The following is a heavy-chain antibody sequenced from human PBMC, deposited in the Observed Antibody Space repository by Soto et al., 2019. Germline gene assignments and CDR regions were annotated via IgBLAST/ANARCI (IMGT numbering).Heavy chain of an antibody. J-gene: IGHJ4*02. Sequence: SETLSLTCTVSGGSISSGGYYWSWIRQHPGKGLEWIGYIYYSGSTYYNPSLKSRVTISVDTSKNQFSLKLSSVTAADTAVYYRARDPRRYTMTLWGQGTLVTVSS. CDR2: IYYSGST. D-gene: IGHD3-22*01. CDR3: ARDPRRYTMTL. CDR1: GGSISSGGYY. V-gene: IGHV4-31*03.